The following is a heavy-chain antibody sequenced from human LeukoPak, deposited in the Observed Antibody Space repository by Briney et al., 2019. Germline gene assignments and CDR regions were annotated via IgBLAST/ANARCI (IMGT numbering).Heavy chain of an antibody. CDR2: ISSNGGST. CDR3: ARVTTYCGGDCYYYYGMDV. CDR1: GFTFSSYA. J-gene: IGHJ6*02. Sequence: GGSLRLSCAASGFTFSSYAMHWVRQAPGKGLEYVSAISSNGGSTYYANSVKGRFTISRDNSKNTLCLQMGSLRAEDMAVYYCARVTTYCGGDCYYYYGMDVWGHGTTVTVSS. D-gene: IGHD2-21*02. V-gene: IGHV3-64*01.